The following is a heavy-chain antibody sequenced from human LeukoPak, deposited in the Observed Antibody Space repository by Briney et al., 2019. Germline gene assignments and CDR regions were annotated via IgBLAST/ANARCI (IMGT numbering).Heavy chain of an antibody. CDR1: GFTFSSYE. CDR3: ARDRGSSGY. V-gene: IGHV3-21*01. CDR2: ISSSSSYI. Sequence: PGGSLRLSCAASGFTFSSYEMIWVRQAPGQGLEWVSSISSSSSYIYYADSVKGRFTISRDNAKNSLYLQMNSLRAEDTAVYYCARDRGSSGYWGQGTLVTVSS. D-gene: IGHD6-6*01. J-gene: IGHJ4*02.